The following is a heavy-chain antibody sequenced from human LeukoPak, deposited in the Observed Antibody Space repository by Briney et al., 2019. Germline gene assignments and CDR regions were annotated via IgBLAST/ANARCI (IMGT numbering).Heavy chain of an antibody. Sequence: GGSLRLSCAASGFTFSSYAMSCVPQAPGKGLECVSHIAGSGGSTYYADSVKGRFTISRDNSKNTLYLQMNSLRAEDTAVYYCARRAGAYSHPYDYWGQGTLVTVSS. CDR2: IAGSGGST. V-gene: IGHV3-23*01. CDR1: GFTFSSYA. J-gene: IGHJ4*02. CDR3: ARRAGAYSHPYDY. D-gene: IGHD4/OR15-4a*01.